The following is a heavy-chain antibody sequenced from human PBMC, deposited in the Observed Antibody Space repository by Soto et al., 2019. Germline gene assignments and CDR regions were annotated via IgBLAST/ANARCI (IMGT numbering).Heavy chain of an antibody. Sequence: GGSLRLSCAASGFTFSSYWMSWVRQAPGKGLEWVANIKQDGSEKYYVDSVKGRFTISRDNAKNSLYLQMNSLRAEDTAVYYCARDLSVGYCSGGSCEEDAFDIWGQGTMVTVSS. CDR3: ARDLSVGYCSGGSCEEDAFDI. CDR2: IKQDGSEK. D-gene: IGHD2-15*01. V-gene: IGHV3-7*01. J-gene: IGHJ3*02. CDR1: GFTFSSYW.